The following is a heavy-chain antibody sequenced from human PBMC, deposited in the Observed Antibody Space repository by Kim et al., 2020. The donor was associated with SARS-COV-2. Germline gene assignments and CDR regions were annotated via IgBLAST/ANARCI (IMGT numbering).Heavy chain of an antibody. CDR1: GYTLTELS. V-gene: IGHV1-24*01. D-gene: IGHD2-2*01. J-gene: IGHJ5*02. CDR2: FDPEDGET. Sequence: ASVKVSCKVSGYTLTELSMHWVRQAPGKGLEWMGGFDPEDGETIYAQKFQGRVTMTEDTSTDTPYMELSSLRSEDTAVYYCATGPPYCSSTSCGWFDPWGQGTLVTVSS. CDR3: ATGPPYCSSTSCGWFDP.